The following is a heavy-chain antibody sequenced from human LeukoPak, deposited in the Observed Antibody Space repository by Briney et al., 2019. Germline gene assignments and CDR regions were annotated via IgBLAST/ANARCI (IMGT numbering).Heavy chain of an antibody. CDR1: GDSISSSSYY. V-gene: IGHV4-39*07. Sequence: SQTLSLTCIVSGDSISSSSYYWGWIRQPPGKGLEWIGSFYYGGSPYYNPSLKSRVTISVDTSKNQFSLRLSSVTAADTAVYYCASRIAVSKFDYWGQGTLVTVSS. CDR3: ASRIAVSKFDY. CDR2: FYYGGSP. D-gene: IGHD6-19*01. J-gene: IGHJ4*02.